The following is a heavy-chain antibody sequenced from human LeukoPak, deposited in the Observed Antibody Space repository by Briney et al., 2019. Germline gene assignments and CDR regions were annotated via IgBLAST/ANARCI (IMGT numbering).Heavy chain of an antibody. V-gene: IGHV4-59*01. Sequence: PSETLSLTCTVSGASINTYYWSWIRQPPGKGLEWIGYIYYSGTTSYNPSLKTRVTISIDTSKNQFSLKLSSVTAADTAVYYCARSLGYCSAGSCFPFDYWGQGTLVTVSS. CDR3: ARSLGYCSAGSCFPFDY. J-gene: IGHJ4*02. CDR1: GASINTYY. D-gene: IGHD2-15*01. CDR2: IYYSGTT.